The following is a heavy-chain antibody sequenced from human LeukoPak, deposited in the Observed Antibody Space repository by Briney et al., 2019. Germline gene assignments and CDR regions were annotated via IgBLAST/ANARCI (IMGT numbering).Heavy chain of an antibody. CDR2: ISYDGSNK. Sequence: GGSLRLSCAASGFTFSSYAMHWVRQAPGKGLEWVAVISYDGSNKYYADSVKGRFTISRDNSKNTLYLQMNSLRAEDTAVYYCAREGDDFLKGASDYWGQGTLVTVSS. D-gene: IGHD3-9*01. CDR1: GFTFSSYA. V-gene: IGHV3-30-3*01. CDR3: AREGDDFLKGASDY. J-gene: IGHJ4*02.